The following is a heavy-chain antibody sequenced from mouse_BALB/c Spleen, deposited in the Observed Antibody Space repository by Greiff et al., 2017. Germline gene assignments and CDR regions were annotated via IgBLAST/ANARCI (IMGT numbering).Heavy chain of an antibody. V-gene: IGHV5-12-1*01. CDR2: ISSGGGST. CDR3: ARQRAYYGNYWYFDV. CDR1: GFAFSSYD. J-gene: IGHJ1*01. D-gene: IGHD2-10*01. Sequence: EVKLMESGGGLVKPGGSLKLSCAASGFAFSSYDMSWVRQTPEKRLEWVAYISSGGGSTYYPDTVKGRFTISRDNAKNTLYLQMSSLKSEDTAMYYCARQRAYYGNYWYFDVWGAGTTVTGSS.